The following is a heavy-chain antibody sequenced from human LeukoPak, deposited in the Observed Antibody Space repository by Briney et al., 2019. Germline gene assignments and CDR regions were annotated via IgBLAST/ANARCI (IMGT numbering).Heavy chain of an antibody. CDR3: ASWNPNTARGDAFDI. CDR2: ISGSGGST. J-gene: IGHJ3*02. D-gene: IGHD5-18*01. Sequence: GGSLRLSCAASGFTFSSYAMSWVRQAPGKGLEWVSAISGSGGSTYYTDSVKGRFTISRDNPKNTLYLQMNGLRAEDTAVYYCASWNPNTARGDAFDIWGQGTMVTVSS. V-gene: IGHV3-23*01. CDR1: GFTFSSYA.